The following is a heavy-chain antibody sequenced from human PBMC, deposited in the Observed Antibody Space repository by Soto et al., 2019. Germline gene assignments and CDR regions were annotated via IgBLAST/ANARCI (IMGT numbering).Heavy chain of an antibody. J-gene: IGHJ6*03. CDR1: GFTVSSNY. V-gene: IGHV3-66*01. Sequence: GGSLRLSWAASGFTVSSNYMSWVRQAPGKGLEWVSVIYSGGSTYYADSVKGRFTISRDNSKSTLYLQMNSLRAEDTAVYYCARDSGTLWSYYDFWSGYYGPYYYYMDVWGKGTTVTVSS. CDR2: IYSGGST. D-gene: IGHD3-3*01. CDR3: ARDSGTLWSYYDFWSGYYGPYYYYMDV.